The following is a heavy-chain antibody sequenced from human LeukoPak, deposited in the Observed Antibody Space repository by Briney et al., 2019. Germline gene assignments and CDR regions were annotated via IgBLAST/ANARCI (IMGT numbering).Heavy chain of an antibody. J-gene: IGHJ4*02. D-gene: IGHD3-3*01. Sequence: SQTLSLTCAISGDSVSSNRAAWNWIRQSPSRGLEWLGRTYYRSKWYNDYAVSVQSRIIVNPDTSKNQFSLQLNSVTPEDTAVYYCARHSSTPQPYYDFWSGYYSPTYYFDYWGQGTLVTVSS. CDR2: TYYRSKWYN. V-gene: IGHV6-1*01. CDR3: ARHSSTPQPYYDFWSGYYSPTYYFDY. CDR1: GDSVSSNRAA.